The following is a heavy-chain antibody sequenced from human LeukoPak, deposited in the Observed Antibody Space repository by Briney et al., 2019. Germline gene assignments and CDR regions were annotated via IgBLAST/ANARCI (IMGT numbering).Heavy chain of an antibody. CDR1: GGSISSSSYY. V-gene: IGHV4-61*05. J-gene: IGHJ3*01. CDR3: ARRLWFGEVWAFDV. CDR2: FYYTGSS. Sequence: SETLSLTCTVSGGSISSSSYYWGWIRQPPGKGLEWIGYFYYTGSSDYNPSLRSRVTISLDTSKNQFSLKLNSVTAADTAVYYCARRLWFGEVWAFDVWGQGTMVTVSS. D-gene: IGHD3-10*01.